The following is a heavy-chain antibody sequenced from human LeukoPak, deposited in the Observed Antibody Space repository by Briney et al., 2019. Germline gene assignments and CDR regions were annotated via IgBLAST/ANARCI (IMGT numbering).Heavy chain of an antibody. J-gene: IGHJ4*02. Sequence: SETLSLTCTVSGVSISSGHYYWNWIRQPAGKGLEWIGHIYTSGSTSYNPSLKSRVTISMDTSKNQFSLKLSSVTAADTAVYYCARGGNWNSYYFGYWGQGTLVTVSS. CDR2: IYTSGST. CDR1: GVSISSGHYY. CDR3: ARGGNWNSYYFGY. V-gene: IGHV4-61*09. D-gene: IGHD1-1*01.